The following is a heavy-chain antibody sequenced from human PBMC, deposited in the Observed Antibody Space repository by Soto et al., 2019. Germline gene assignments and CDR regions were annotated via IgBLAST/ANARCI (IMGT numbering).Heavy chain of an antibody. CDR2: IADDGRIK. D-gene: IGHD3-10*01. V-gene: IGHV3-30*03. CDR1: GFIFSNYD. J-gene: IGHJ4*02. CDR3: ARDFGSGSYPEYYFDY. Sequence: GGSLRHSCGASGFIFSNYDMHWVRQAPGKGLEWVANIADDGRIKNHADSVKGRFTISRDNSKNTLYLQMNSLRAEDTAVYYCARDFGSGSYPEYYFDYWGQGTLVTVSS.